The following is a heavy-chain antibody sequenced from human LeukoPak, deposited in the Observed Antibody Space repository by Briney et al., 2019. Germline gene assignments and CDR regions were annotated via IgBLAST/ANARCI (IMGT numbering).Heavy chain of an antibody. Sequence: GGSLRLSCAASGFTFSSHAMSWVRQAPGKGLEWVSAISGSGGSTYYADSVKGRFTISRDNSKNTLYLQMNSLRAEDTAVYYCAKGKSTMVRGVLNWFDPWGQGTLVTVSS. J-gene: IGHJ5*02. CDR1: GFTFSSHA. V-gene: IGHV3-23*01. D-gene: IGHD3-10*01. CDR3: AKGKSTMVRGVLNWFDP. CDR2: ISGSGGST.